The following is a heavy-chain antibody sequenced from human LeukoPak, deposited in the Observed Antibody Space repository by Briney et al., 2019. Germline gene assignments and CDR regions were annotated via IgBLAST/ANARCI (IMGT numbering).Heavy chain of an antibody. CDR2: ISSSGSTI. J-gene: IGHJ6*04. Sequence: GGSLRLSCAASGLTFSNAWMSWVRQAPGKGLEWVSYISSSGSTIYYADSVKGRFTISRDNAKNSLYLQMNSLRAEDTAVYYCAELGITMIGGVWGKGTTVTISS. CDR1: GLTFSNAW. CDR3: AELGITMIGGV. D-gene: IGHD3-10*02. V-gene: IGHV3-11*04.